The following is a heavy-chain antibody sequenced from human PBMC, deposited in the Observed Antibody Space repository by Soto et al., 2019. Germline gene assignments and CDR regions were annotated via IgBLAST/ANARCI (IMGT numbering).Heavy chain of an antibody. V-gene: IGHV4-34*01. Sequence: QVQLQQWGAGLLKPSETLSLTCAVYGGSFSGYYWSWIRQPPGKGLEWIGEINHSGSTNYNPSLKSRVTISVDTSKNQFSLKPSSVTAADTAVYYCAREQYYYGSGSYYNGAFDYWGQGTLVTVSS. D-gene: IGHD3-10*01. CDR2: INHSGST. CDR1: GGSFSGYY. CDR3: AREQYYYGSGSYYNGAFDY. J-gene: IGHJ4*02.